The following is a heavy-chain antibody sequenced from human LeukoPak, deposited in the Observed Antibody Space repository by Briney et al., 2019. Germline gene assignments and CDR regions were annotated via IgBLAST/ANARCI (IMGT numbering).Heavy chain of an antibody. CDR1: GGSINSSSFY. Sequence: SETLSLTCTVSGGSINSSSFYWGWIRQPPGKGLEWIGNIFYNGNTYYNPSLTSRVTISVDTSKNQFSLNLSSVTAADTAVYYCARGRDYGDYHAFGYWGQGTLVTVSS. J-gene: IGHJ4*02. CDR2: IFYNGNT. D-gene: IGHD4-17*01. CDR3: ARGRDYGDYHAFGY. V-gene: IGHV4-39*07.